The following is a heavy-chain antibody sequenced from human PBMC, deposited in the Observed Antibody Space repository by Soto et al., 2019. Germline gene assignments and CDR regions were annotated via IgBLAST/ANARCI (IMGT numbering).Heavy chain of an antibody. CDR1: GGSISSSNW. CDR2: IYHSGST. Sequence: SESLGVACAISGGSISSSNWSRWVRQPPVQGLESLGQIYHSGSTNYNPSLKSRVTISVDKSKNHFSLELSSVTAADTAVYYCARDPPSSSSPGVDAFDIWGQGTMVTVSS. CDR3: ARDPPSSSSPGVDAFDI. V-gene: IGHV4-4*02. J-gene: IGHJ3*02. D-gene: IGHD6-13*01.